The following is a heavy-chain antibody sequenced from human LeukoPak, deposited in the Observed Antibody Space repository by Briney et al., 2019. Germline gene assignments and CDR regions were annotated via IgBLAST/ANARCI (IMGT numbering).Heavy chain of an antibody. D-gene: IGHD2-2*01. CDR3: AKRGSTTYHFDS. CDR1: GFTFSSFA. J-gene: IGHJ4*02. CDR2: ISGNGVNT. Sequence: PGGSLRLSCAASGFTFSSFAMRWVRQAPGKGLEWVSSISGNGVNTYYADSVKGRFTISRDNSKNSLNLQMNSLRVEDTAVYYCAKRGSTTYHFDSWGQGTLVTVSS. V-gene: IGHV3-23*01.